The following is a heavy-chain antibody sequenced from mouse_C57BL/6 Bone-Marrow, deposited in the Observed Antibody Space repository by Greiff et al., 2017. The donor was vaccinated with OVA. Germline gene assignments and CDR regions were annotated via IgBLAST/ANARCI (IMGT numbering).Heavy chain of an antibody. CDR1: GYTFTDYY. CDR2: IYPYNGGT. CDR3: ARGWYDYSWYFDV. Sequence: EVQLQQSGPVLVKPGASVKMSCKASGYTFTDYYMNWVKQSHGKSLEWIGVIYPYNGGTSYNQKFKGKATLTVDKSSSTAYMELNSLTSEDSAVYYGARGWYDYSWYFDVWGTGTTVTVSS. V-gene: IGHV1-19*01. D-gene: IGHD2-4*01. J-gene: IGHJ1*03.